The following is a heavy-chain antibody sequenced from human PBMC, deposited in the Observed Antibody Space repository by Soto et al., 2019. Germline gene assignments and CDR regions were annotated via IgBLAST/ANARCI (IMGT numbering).Heavy chain of an antibody. D-gene: IGHD3-3*01. CDR3: ASGVIWIGYFTVDS. V-gene: IGHV1-69*13. J-gene: IGHJ4*02. CDR1: GGSFGKSA. Sequence: SVKVSCKASGGSFGKSAINWVRQTPGQGLEWLGGFIPVYRTLNYAQKFQGRVTITADESTGTAYMTLSSLASDDTAVYYCASGVIWIGYFTVDSWGQGTRVTVSS. CDR2: FIPVYRTL.